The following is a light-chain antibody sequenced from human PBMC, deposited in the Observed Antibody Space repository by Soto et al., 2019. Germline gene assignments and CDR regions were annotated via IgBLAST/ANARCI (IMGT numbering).Light chain of an antibody. V-gene: IGKV3-20*01. CDR2: GAS. J-gene: IGKJ1*01. CDR1: QSVSSSY. Sequence: EIVLTQSPGTLSLSPGERATLSCRASQSVSSSYLAWYQQRPGQAPRLLIYGASSRATGIPDRFSGSGSGTDFTLAISTLEPEDFAVYYCLQYDISPWTFGQGTEVEIK. CDR3: LQYDISPWT.